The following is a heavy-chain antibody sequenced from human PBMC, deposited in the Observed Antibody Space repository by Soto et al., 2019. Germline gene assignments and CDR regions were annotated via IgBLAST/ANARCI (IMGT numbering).Heavy chain of an antibody. Sequence: GASVKVSCKASGYTFTNNVIHWLRQAPGQTLEWMGWIHTAKGNTKYSQKFEARVTLTRDTAASTAYMELNSLRSDDTAVYYYARDPIWTYTWNYARLNYLDPWGQGTLVTVSS. V-gene: IGHV1-3*04. CDR1: GYTFTNNV. CDR2: IHTAKGNT. J-gene: IGHJ5*02. CDR3: ARDPIWTYTWNYARLNYLDP. D-gene: IGHD1-7*01.